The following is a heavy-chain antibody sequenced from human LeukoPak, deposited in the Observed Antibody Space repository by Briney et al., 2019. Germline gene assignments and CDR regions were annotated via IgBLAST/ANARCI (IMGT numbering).Heavy chain of an antibody. Sequence: GRSLRLSCAASGFTFDDYAMHWVRQAPGKGLEWVSGISWNSGSIGYADSVKGRFTISRDNAKNSLYLQMNSLRAEDTALYYCAKDISSPHDAFDIWGRGTMVTVSS. CDR1: GFTFDDYA. J-gene: IGHJ3*02. CDR3: AKDISSPHDAFDI. V-gene: IGHV3-9*01. CDR2: ISWNSGSI.